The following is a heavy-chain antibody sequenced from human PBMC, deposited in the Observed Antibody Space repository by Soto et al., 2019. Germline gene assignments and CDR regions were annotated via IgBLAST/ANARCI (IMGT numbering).Heavy chain of an antibody. J-gene: IGHJ4*02. D-gene: IGHD3-10*01. CDR2: INPNRGGT. Sequence: ASVKVSCKASGYTFTGYYMHWVRQAPGQGLEWMGWINPNRGGTNYAQKFQGRVTMTRDTSISTAYMELSRLRSDDTAVYYCAKQPTMVRGVLPDYWGQGALVTVSS. CDR1: GYTFTGYY. V-gene: IGHV1-2*02. CDR3: AKQPTMVRGVLPDY.